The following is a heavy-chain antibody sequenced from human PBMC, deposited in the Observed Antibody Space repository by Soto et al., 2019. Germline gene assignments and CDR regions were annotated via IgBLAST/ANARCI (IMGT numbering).Heavy chain of an antibody. Sequence: PGGSLRLSCAASGLTFSSYGMHWVRQAPDKGLEWVAVIWYDGSNKYYADSVKGRFTISRDNSKNTLYLQMNSLRAEDTAVYYCARDIAAAGTPYYYYGMDVWGQGTTVTVSS. J-gene: IGHJ6*02. CDR3: ARDIAAAGTPYYYYGMDV. D-gene: IGHD6-13*01. CDR2: IWYDGSNK. CDR1: GLTFSSYG. V-gene: IGHV3-33*01.